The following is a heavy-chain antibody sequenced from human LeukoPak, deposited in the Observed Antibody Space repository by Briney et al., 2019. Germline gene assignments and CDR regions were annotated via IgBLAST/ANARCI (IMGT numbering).Heavy chain of an antibody. D-gene: IGHD6-13*01. J-gene: IGHJ3*02. CDR2: ISSSGSTI. Sequence: GWSLRLSCAASGFTFSDYYMSWIRQAPGKGLEGVSYISSSGSTIYYAGCVKGRLTLSRDNAQNSLYLQMNSLRAEDTAVYYCARTPIAHSSSWYYEPDAFDIWGQGTMVTVSS. CDR3: ARTPIAHSSSWYYEPDAFDI. V-gene: IGHV3-11*04. CDR1: GFTFSDYY.